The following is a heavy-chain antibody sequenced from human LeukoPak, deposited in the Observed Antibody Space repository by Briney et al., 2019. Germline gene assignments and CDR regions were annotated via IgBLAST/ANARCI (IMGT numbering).Heavy chain of an antibody. J-gene: IGHJ4*02. D-gene: IGHD3-16*02. CDR1: GYTFTSYD. Sequence: ASVKVSCKASGYTFTSYDFSWVRQAPGQGLEWMGWISAYNGNTNYAQKFQGRVTMTRDTSISTAYMELSRLRSDDTAVYYCARGERLGELLFGYWGQGTLVTVSS. CDR2: ISAYNGNT. V-gene: IGHV1-18*01. CDR3: ARGERLGELLFGY.